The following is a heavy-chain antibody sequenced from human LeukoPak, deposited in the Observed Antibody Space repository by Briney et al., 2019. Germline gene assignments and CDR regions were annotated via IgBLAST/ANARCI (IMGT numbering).Heavy chain of an antibody. J-gene: IGHJ4*02. CDR2: INDSEST. V-gene: IGHV4-34*01. CDR3: ARRVGSGRYYFDI. Sequence: SETLSLTCAIYGGSFRDYYCSWIRQSPGKGLEWIGEINDSESTNFNPSLKSRVTLSIHTSRNQCSLKLTSVTAADTGVFFCARRVGSGRYYFDISGQGTQVTVSS. CDR1: GGSFRDYY. D-gene: IGHD3-10*01.